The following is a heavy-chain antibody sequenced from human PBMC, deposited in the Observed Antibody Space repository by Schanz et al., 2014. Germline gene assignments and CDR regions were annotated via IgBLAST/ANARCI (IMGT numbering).Heavy chain of an antibody. V-gene: IGHV1-46*01. CDR1: GYTFISYF. Sequence: QVQLVQSGAEVKKPGASVKVSCKASGYTFISYFIHWVRQAPGQGLEWMGIINPTGGSTSYAQRFQGRVTVTRDTSTSTVYMELSSLRSDDTAVYYCARELCSSTTCYVRYDPWGQGTLVTVSS. D-gene: IGHD2-2*01. J-gene: IGHJ5*02. CDR2: INPTGGST. CDR3: ARELCSSTTCYVRYDP.